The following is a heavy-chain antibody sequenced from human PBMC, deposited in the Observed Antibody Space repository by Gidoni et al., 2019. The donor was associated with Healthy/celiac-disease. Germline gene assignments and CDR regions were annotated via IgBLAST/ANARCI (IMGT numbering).Heavy chain of an antibody. CDR1: GGTVSRYA. Sequence: QVQLVQSGAEVKKPGSSVKVSGKASGGTVSRYAISWVRQAPGQGLEWMGRIIPILGIANYAQQFQGRVTITADKSTSTAYMELSSLRSEDTAVYYCARDEEDCSGGSCYSGNWFDPWGQGTLVTVSS. V-gene: IGHV1-69*04. J-gene: IGHJ5*02. CDR3: ARDEEDCSGGSCYSGNWFDP. CDR2: IIPILGIA. D-gene: IGHD2-15*01.